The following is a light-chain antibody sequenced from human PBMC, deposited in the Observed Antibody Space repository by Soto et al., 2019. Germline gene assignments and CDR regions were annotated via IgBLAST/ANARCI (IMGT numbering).Light chain of an antibody. CDR3: QQSYNTLIT. V-gene: IGKV1-39*01. CDR1: QTISSY. J-gene: IGKJ5*01. CDR2: AAS. Sequence: DIQMTQSPSSLSASVGDRVTITCRASQTISSYLNWYQQKPGKAPKLLIYAASNLQSGVPSRFSGSGSGTDFTLTISSLQPEDFATYYCQQSYNTLITFGQGTRLEIK.